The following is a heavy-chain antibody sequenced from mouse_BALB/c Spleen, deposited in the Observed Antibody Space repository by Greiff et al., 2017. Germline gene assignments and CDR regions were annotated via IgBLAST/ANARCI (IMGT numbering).Heavy chain of an antibody. J-gene: IGHJ2*01. V-gene: IGHV3-8*02. CDR2: ISYSGST. CDR1: GDSITSGY. CDR3: ARLDGNYYYFDY. D-gene: IGHD2-1*01. Sequence: EVKLMESGPSLVKPSQTLSLTCSVTGDSITSGYWNWIRKFPGNKLEYMGYISYSGSTYYNPSLKSRISITRDTSKNQYYLQLNSVTTEDTATYYCARLDGNYYYFDYWGQGTTLTVSS.